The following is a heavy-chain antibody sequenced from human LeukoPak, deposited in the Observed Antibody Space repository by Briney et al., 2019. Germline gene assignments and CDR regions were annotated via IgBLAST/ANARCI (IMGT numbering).Heavy chain of an antibody. CDR1: GFTFSSYW. V-gene: IGHV3-49*04. CDR3: TRAIVNFDFGVDY. J-gene: IGHJ4*02. D-gene: IGHD3-3*01. Sequence: PGGSLRLSCAVSGFTFSSYWMSWVRQAPGKGLEWVGFIRSKAYGGTTEYAASVKGRFTISRDDSKSIAYLQMNSLKTEDTAVYYCTRAIVNFDFGVDYWGQGTLVTVSS. CDR2: IRSKAYGGTT.